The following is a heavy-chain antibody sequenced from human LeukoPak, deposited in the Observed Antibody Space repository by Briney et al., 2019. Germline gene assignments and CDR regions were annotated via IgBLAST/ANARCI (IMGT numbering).Heavy chain of an antibody. V-gene: IGHV3-15*01. Sequence: PGGSLSLSCAASGFTFTNAWMCWVRQAPGKGLELVGRIKSKVDGGTTDFAAPVKGRFTISRDDSKNTQYLQMNSLKTEDTAVYFCTSISASVLGESFDYWGQGTLVTVSS. J-gene: IGHJ4*02. D-gene: IGHD3-16*01. CDR2: IKSKVDGGTT. CDR3: TSISASVLGESFDY. CDR1: GFTFTNAW.